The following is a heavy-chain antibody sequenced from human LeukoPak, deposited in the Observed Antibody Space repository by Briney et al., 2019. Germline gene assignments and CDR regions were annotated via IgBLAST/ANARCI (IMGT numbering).Heavy chain of an antibody. CDR2: MNPNSGNT. J-gene: IGHJ4*02. CDR1: GYTFTSYD. V-gene: IGHV1-8*01. Sequence: ASVNVSCKASGYTFTSYDINWVRHATGQGREWMGWMNPNSGNTGYAQKFQGRVTMTRNTSISTAYMELSSLRSEDTAVDYCASLDRGSGWDEFVDYWGQGTLVTVSS. D-gene: IGHD6-19*01. CDR3: ASLDRGSGWDEFVDY.